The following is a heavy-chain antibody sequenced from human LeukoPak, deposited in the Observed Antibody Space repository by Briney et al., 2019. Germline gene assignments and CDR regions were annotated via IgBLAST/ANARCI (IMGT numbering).Heavy chain of an antibody. V-gene: IGHV4-34*01. CDR1: GGSFSGYY. Sequence: SETLSLTWAVYGGSFSGYYWSWIRQPPGKGLEWIGEINHSGSTNYNPSLKSRVTISVDTSKNQFSLKLSSVTAADTAVYYCARTGYSSGWYNYWGQGTLVTVSS. J-gene: IGHJ4*02. CDR3: ARTGYSSGWYNY. D-gene: IGHD6-19*01. CDR2: INHSGST.